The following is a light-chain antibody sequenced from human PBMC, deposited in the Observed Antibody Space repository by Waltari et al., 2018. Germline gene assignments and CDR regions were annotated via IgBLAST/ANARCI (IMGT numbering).Light chain of an antibody. CDR3: MQGTYWPYT. J-gene: IGKJ2*01. CDR1: QSLVHSDGNTY. CDR2: KVS. V-gene: IGKV2-30*02. Sequence: DVVMTQSPLSLSVTLGQPASISCRASQSLVHSDGNTYLQWFQQRPGQSPRRLIYKVSSRESGVPDRFSGSGSGTDFTLKISRVEAEDVGVYYCMQGTYWPYTFGQGTKVDIK.